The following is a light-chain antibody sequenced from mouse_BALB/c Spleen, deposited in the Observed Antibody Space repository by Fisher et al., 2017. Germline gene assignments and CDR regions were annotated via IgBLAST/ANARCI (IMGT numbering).Light chain of an antibody. CDR1: SSVSY. CDR3: QQWSSNPPT. Sequence: IVITQTPAIMSASPGEKVTMTCSASSSVSYMHWYQQKPGTSPKRWIYDTSKLASGVPARFSGSGSGTSYSLTISRMEAEDAATYYCQQWSSNPPTFGAGTKLELK. CDR2: DTS. J-gene: IGKJ5*01. V-gene: IGKV4-59*01.